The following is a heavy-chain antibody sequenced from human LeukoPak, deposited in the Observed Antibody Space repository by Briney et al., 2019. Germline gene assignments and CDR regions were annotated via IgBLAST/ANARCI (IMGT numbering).Heavy chain of an antibody. D-gene: IGHD3-10*01. CDR3: ARVREFSRDAFDI. CDR1: GGSFSGYY. V-gene: IGHV4-34*01. J-gene: IGHJ3*02. CDR2: INHSGST. Sequence: ASETLSLTCAVYGGSFSGYYWSWIRQPPGKGLEWIGEINHSGSTNYNPSLKSRVTISVDTSKNQFSLKLSSVTAADTAVYYCARVREFSRDAFDIWGQGTMVTVSS.